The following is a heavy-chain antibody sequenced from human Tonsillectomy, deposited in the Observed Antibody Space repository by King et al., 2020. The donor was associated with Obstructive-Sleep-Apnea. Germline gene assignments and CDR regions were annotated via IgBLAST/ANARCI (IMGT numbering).Heavy chain of an antibody. V-gene: IGHV4-4*02. D-gene: IGHD5-24*01. J-gene: IGHJ6*02. CDR3: ARVTWRPTYYGLHV. CDR1: GGSISSTNW. Sequence: VQLQESGPGLVKPSGTLSLTCAVSGGSISSTNWWNWVRQPPGKGLEWIGEIYHSGNTNYNPSLKSRVTISVDKSKNQFSLNLNSVTAADTAVYYWARVTWRPTYYGLHVWGQGTTVTVSS. CDR2: IYHSGNT.